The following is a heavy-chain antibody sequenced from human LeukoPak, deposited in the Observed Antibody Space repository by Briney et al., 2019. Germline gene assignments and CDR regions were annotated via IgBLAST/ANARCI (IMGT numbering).Heavy chain of an antibody. D-gene: IGHD1-26*01. Sequence: GGSLRLSCAASGFTFSSYGMHWVRQAPGKGLEWVAVIWYDGSNEYYADSVKGRFTISRDNSKNTLYLQMNSLRAEETAVYYCARAPTSYYYFDYWGQGPLVTVSS. J-gene: IGHJ4*02. CDR3: ARAPTSYYYFDY. CDR2: IWYDGSNE. CDR1: GFTFSSYG. V-gene: IGHV3-33*01.